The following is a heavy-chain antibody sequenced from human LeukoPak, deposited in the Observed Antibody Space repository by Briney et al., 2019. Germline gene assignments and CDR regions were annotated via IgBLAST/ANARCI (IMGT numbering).Heavy chain of an antibody. D-gene: IGHD3-22*01. V-gene: IGHV4-31*03. J-gene: IGHJ4*01. CDR3: ARHRDYYDT. Sequence: SETLSLTCSVSGGSISSGGYYWSWIRQAPGKGLEWIGHIYFSGSNQYNPSLQSRVAISEDTSKNQFSLELTSVTAADTAVYFCARHRDYYDTWGHGTLVTVSS. CDR2: IYFSGSN. CDR1: GGSISSGGYY.